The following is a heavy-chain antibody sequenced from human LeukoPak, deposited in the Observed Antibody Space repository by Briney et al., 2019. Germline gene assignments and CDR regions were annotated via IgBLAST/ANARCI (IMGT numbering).Heavy chain of an antibody. Sequence: PSETLSLTCTVSGGSISSSSYYWGCFRQPPGKGLEWIGSIYYSGGTYYNPSLKSRVTISVDTSKNQFSLKLSSVTAADTAVYYCARRPGRGKLKGVRGVNFDYWGQGTLVTVSS. CDR1: GGSISSSSYY. D-gene: IGHD3-10*01. CDR3: ARRPGRGKLKGVRGVNFDY. V-gene: IGHV4-39*01. CDR2: IYYSGGT. J-gene: IGHJ4*02.